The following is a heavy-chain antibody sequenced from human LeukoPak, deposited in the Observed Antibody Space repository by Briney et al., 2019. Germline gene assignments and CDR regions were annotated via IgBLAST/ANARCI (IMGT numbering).Heavy chain of an antibody. CDR3: ARAPTVTRVWRDHHYYYMDV. D-gene: IGHD4-11*01. J-gene: IGHJ6*03. V-gene: IGHV3-20*04. CDR2: INWNGGST. Sequence: GPGGSLRLSCAASGFTFDDYGMSWVRQAPGKGLEWVSGINWNGGSTGYADSVKGRFTISRENAKNSLYLQMNSLRAEDTALYYCARAPTVTRVWRDHHYYYMDVWGKGTTVTVSS. CDR1: GFTFDDYG.